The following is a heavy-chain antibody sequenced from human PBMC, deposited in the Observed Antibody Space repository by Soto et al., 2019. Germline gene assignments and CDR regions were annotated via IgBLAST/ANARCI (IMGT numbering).Heavy chain of an antibody. V-gene: IGHV1-69*02. CDR1: GGTFSSYT. J-gene: IGHJ6*03. CDR2: IIPILGIA. D-gene: IGHD1-26*01. Sequence: QVQLVQSGAEVKKPGSSVKVSCKASGGTFSSYTISWVRQAPGQGLEWMGRIIPILGIANYAQKFQGRVTITADKSTSTAYMGLSSLRSEDTAVYYCAKTPLMGGAHYYYMDVWGKGTTVTVSS. CDR3: AKTPLMGGAHYYYMDV.